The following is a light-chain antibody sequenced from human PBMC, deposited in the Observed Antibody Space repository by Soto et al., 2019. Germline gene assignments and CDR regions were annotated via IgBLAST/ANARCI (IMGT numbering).Light chain of an antibody. CDR3: SSYTTTSTQV. CDR1: SSDVGGYDY. J-gene: IGLJ2*01. Sequence: QAASVSGSPGQSITLSCTGTSSDVGGYDYVSWYQHHPGKAPKLMIYEVSNRPSGISNRFSGSKSGNTASLTISGLQAEDEADYYCSSYTTTSTQVFGGGTKLTVL. CDR2: EVS. V-gene: IGLV2-14*01.